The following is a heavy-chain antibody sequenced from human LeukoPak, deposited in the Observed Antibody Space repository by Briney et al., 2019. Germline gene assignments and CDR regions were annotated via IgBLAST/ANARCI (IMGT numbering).Heavy chain of an antibody. CDR1: GGSISSSSYY. V-gene: IGHV4-39*07. D-gene: IGHD1-7*01. Sequence: KPSETLSLTCTVSGGSISSSSYYWGWIRQPPGKGLEWIGSIYYSGSTYYNPSLKSRVTISVDTSKNQFSLKLSSVTAADTAVYYCARAQPFNWNYLGVNWFDPWGQGTLVTVSS. CDR3: ARAQPFNWNYLGVNWFDP. CDR2: IYYSGST. J-gene: IGHJ5*02.